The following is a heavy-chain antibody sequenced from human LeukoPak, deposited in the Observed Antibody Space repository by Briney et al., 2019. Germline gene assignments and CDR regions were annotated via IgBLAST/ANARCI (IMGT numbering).Heavy chain of an antibody. D-gene: IGHD3-22*01. CDR1: GFTFRSYW. CDR3: AREHPYYYDSSGTALMAEIKYYFDY. J-gene: IGHJ4*02. V-gene: IGHV3-7*01. Sequence: GESLKISCAASGFTFRSYWMSWVRQAPGKGLEWVANIKQDGSEKYYVDSVKGRFTISRDNAKNSLYLQMNSLRAEDTGVYYCAREHPYYYDSSGTALMAEIKYYFDYWGQGTLVTVSS. CDR2: IKQDGSEK.